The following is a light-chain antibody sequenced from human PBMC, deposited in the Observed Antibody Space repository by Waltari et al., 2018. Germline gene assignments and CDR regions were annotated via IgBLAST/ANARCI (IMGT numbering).Light chain of an antibody. J-gene: IGKJ1*01. CDR2: WAS. V-gene: IGKV4-1*01. CDR3: QQHYSSPRT. Sequence: DIVMTQSPDSLALSLGARATLNCHPGQTVLSSSNNKNYLSWYQQKPGQPPKLLIYWASTRQSGVPVRFSGSGSGTDFTLTISSLQAEDVAVYYCQQHYSSPRTFGQGTKVEVK. CDR1: QTVLSSSNNKNY.